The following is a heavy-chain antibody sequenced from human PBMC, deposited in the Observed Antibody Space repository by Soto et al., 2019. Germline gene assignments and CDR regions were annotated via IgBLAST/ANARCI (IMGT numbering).Heavy chain of an antibody. V-gene: IGHV4-4*02. CDR2: IYHSGST. CDR1: GGSISSSNW. D-gene: IGHD1-26*01. CDR3: ARASVVSGSHAPYYFDY. J-gene: IGHJ4*02. Sequence: QVQLQESGPGLVKPSGTLSLTCAVSGGSISSSNWWSWVRQPPGKGLEWIGEIYHSGSTNYNPSLKSRVTISVDKSKNQFSLKLSSVTAADTAVYYCARASVVSGSHAPYYFDYWGQGTLVTVSS.